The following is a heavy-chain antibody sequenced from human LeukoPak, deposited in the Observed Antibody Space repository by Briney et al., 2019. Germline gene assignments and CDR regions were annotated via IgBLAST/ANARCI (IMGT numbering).Heavy chain of an antibody. J-gene: IGHJ5*02. CDR3: ARAAPWFDP. Sequence: SGTLSLTCAVSGGSISSYYWSWIRQPPRKGLEWIGYIYYSGSTNYNPSLKSRVTISVDTSKNQFSLKLSSVTAADTAVYYCARAAPWFDPWGQGTLVTVSS. CDR1: GGSISSYY. V-gene: IGHV4-59*01. CDR2: IYYSGST.